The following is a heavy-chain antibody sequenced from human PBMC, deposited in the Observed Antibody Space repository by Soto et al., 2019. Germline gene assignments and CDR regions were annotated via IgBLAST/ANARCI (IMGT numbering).Heavy chain of an antibody. CDR1: GFTFSDHH. CDR2: SRNKATGYTT. CDR3: VRDDSRGDSSAFDL. D-gene: IGHD3-10*01. V-gene: IGHV3-72*01. J-gene: IGHJ3*01. Sequence: EVQLVESGGGLVQPGGSLRLSCAASGFTFSDHHIDWVRQAPGKGLEWVGRSRNKATGYTTEYAPSVKGRFTISLDASRSSVFLEMYSLKIDDTAMYYCVRDDSRGDSSAFDLWGQGTMVTVSS.